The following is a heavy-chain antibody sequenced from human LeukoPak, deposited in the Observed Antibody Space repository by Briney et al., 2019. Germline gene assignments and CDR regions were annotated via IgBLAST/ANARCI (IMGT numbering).Heavy chain of an antibody. CDR2: IYTSGST. J-gene: IGHJ6*02. CDR3: ARGWDFSPDYYYYGMDV. CDR1: GGSISSYY. D-gene: IGHD1-26*01. Sequence: SETLSLTCTVSGGSISSYYWSWIRQPAGKGLEWIGRIYTSGSTNYNPSLKSRVTMSVDTPKNQFSLKLSSVTAADTAVYYCARGWDFSPDYYYYGMDVWGQGTTVTVSS. V-gene: IGHV4-4*07.